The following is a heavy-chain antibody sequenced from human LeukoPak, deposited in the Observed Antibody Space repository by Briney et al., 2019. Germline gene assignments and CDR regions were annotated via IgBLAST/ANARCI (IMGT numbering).Heavy chain of an antibody. CDR1: GFTFSSYA. J-gene: IGHJ6*03. CDR3: ARGHSTSYYYYYMDV. CDR2: INGSGGST. Sequence: GGSLRLSCAASGFTFSSYAMSWVRQAPGKGLERVSDINGSGGSTYYADSVKGRFTISRDNSKNTLYLQMNSLRSEDTAVYYCARGHSTSYYYYYMDVWGKGTTVTISS. V-gene: IGHV3-23*01.